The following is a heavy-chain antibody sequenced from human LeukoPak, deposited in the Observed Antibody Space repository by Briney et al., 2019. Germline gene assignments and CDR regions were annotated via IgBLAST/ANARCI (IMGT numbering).Heavy chain of an antibody. V-gene: IGHV3-15*01. Sequence: GGSLRLSCAASGFTFSNAWMTWVRQAPGKGLEWVGRIKSKTDGGTTDYAAPVKGRFTISRDDSKTTLYLQMNSLETEDTAVYYCARYCISTSCYKPPWGQGTLVTVSS. J-gene: IGHJ5*02. D-gene: IGHD2-2*02. CDR3: ARYCISTSCYKPP. CDR1: GFTFSNAW. CDR2: IKSKTDGGTT.